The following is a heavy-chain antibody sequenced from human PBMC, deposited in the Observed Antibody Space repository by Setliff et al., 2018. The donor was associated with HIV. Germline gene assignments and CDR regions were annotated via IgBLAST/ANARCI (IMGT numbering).Heavy chain of an antibody. D-gene: IGHD5-12*01. Sequence: ASVKVSCKASGYTFTNFAIHWVRQAPGQRLEWMAWIDAANGNTKYSQKFQDRVTMTTDTSTSTVYMELSSLRSEDTAMYYCARAIYSGYYYREFDYWGQGTLVTVSS. V-gene: IGHV1-3*01. CDR1: GYTFTNFA. J-gene: IGHJ4*02. CDR3: ARAIYSGYYYREFDY. CDR2: IDAANGNT.